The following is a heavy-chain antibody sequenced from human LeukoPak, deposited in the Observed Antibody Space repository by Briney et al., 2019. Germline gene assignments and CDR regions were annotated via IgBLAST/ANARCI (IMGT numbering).Heavy chain of an antibody. CDR1: GGSISSGGYS. CDR3: ARGPWTSGYSSSWYGYYFDY. D-gene: IGHD6-13*01. V-gene: IGHV4-61*08. J-gene: IGHJ4*02. CDR2: IYDSGDT. Sequence: SETLSLTCAVSGGSISSGGYSWSWIRQPPGKGLEWIGYIYDSGDTNYNPSLKSRVTISMDTSKNQFSLKLSSVTAADTAVYYCARGPWTSGYSSSWYGYYFDYWGQGTLVTVSS.